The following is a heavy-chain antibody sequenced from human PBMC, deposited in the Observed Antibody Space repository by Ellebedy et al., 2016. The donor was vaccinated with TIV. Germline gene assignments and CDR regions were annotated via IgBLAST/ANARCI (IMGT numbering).Heavy chain of an antibody. Sequence: ASVKVSCKASGYTFTGYYMHWVRQAPGQGLEWMGWISTYNGNTNYAQKLQGRVTMTTDTSTSTAYMELRSLRSDDTAVYYCARSKGVYNWFDPWGQGTLVTVSS. CDR1: GYTFTGYY. CDR3: ARSKGVYNWFDP. D-gene: IGHD3-10*01. J-gene: IGHJ5*02. V-gene: IGHV1-18*04. CDR2: ISTYNGNT.